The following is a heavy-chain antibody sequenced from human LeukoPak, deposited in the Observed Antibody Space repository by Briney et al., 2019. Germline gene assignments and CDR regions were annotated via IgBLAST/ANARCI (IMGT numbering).Heavy chain of an antibody. D-gene: IGHD5-12*01. CDR1: GFNFNDYY. CDR2: ISSSGSSI. V-gene: IGHV3-11*04. J-gene: IGHJ4*02. Sequence: GGSLRLSCTASGFNFNDYYMSWIRQAPGKGLEWISYISSSGSSIDYADSVKGRFTISRDNAKNSLYLQMNSLRAEDTAVYYCARGPSGYHNAGGQGTLVTVSS. CDR3: ARGPSGYHNA.